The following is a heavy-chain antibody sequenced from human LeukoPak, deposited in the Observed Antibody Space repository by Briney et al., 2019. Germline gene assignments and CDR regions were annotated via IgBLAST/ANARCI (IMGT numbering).Heavy chain of an antibody. V-gene: IGHV1-46*01. D-gene: IGHD2-15*01. Sequence: ASVKVSCKTAGYTFTFYYINWVRQAPGQALEWMGIINPHTDNTTSAQKFQARVTMTRDMSISTVYMELSSLRSEDTDVYFCARDGYCSGGRCHSFEYWGQGTLVTVSS. CDR2: INPHTDNT. CDR3: ARDGYCSGGRCHSFEY. J-gene: IGHJ4*02. CDR1: GYTFTFYY.